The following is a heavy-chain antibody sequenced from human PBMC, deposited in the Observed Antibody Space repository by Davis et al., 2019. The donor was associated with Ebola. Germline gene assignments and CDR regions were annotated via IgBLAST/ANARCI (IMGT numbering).Heavy chain of an antibody. CDR3: AREKLGYCSGGSCYPFDT. Sequence: SETLSLTCTVSGGSISSSGYYWGWIRQPPGKGLEWIGNIYYSGSTYYNPSLTSRVTISVDTSKNQFSLKLSSVTAADTAVYYCAREKLGYCSGGSCYPFDTWGQGTLVTVSS. V-gene: IGHV4-39*01. CDR1: GGSISSSGYY. CDR2: IYYSGST. D-gene: IGHD2-15*01. J-gene: IGHJ4*02.